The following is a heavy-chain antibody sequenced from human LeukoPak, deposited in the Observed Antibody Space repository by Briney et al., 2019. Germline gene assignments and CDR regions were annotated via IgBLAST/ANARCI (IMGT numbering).Heavy chain of an antibody. CDR1: GGSISSYY. J-gene: IGHJ6*02. D-gene: IGHD4-17*01. V-gene: IGHV4-59*08. CDR3: ARQGVTTEDYYYYGMDV. Sequence: SETLSLTCTVSGGSISSYYWSWIRQPPGKGLEWIGCIYYSGSTNYNPSLKSRVTISVDTSKNQFSLKLSSVTAADTAVYYCARQGVTTEDYYYYGMDVWGQGTTVTVSS. CDR2: IYYSGST.